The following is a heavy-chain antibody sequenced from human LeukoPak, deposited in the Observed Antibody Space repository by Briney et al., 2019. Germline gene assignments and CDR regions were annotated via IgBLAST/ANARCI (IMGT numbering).Heavy chain of an antibody. CDR3: ARGGEVGGTGSRFDY. D-gene: IGHD1-26*01. Sequence: SETLSLTCNVSGGSISRYYWSWIRQPAGKGLEWIGHVYTSGSTNYNPSLKSRVTMSVETSKSQFSLTLSSVTAADTAIYYCARGGEVGGTGSRFDYWGQGTLVTVSS. V-gene: IGHV4-4*07. J-gene: IGHJ4*02. CDR1: GGSISRYY. CDR2: VYTSGST.